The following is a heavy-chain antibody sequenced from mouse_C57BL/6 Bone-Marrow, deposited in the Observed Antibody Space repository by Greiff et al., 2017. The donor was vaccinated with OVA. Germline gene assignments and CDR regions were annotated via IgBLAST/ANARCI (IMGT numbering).Heavy chain of an antibody. CDR3: AIDGYFYFDY. CDR1: GYTFTSYW. V-gene: IGHV1-64*01. CDR2: IHPNSGST. D-gene: IGHD2-3*01. Sequence: QVQLKQSGAELVKPGASVKLSCKASGYTFTSYWMHWVKQRPGQGLEWIGMIHPNSGSTNYNEKFKSKATLTVDKSSSTAYMQLSSLTSEDSAVYYCAIDGYFYFDYWGQGTTLTVSS. J-gene: IGHJ2*01.